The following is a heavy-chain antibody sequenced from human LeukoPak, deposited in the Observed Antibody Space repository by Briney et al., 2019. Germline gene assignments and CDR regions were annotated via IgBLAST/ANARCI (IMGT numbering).Heavy chain of an antibody. CDR3: ASDLYPDYYGSGSYYNVNY. V-gene: IGHV3-74*01. CDR2: INSDGSST. J-gene: IGHJ4*02. D-gene: IGHD3-10*01. Sequence: GGSLRLSCAASGFTFSGYWMHWVRQAPGKGLVGVSRINSDGSSTSYADSVKGRFTISRDNAKNTLYLQMNSLRAEDTAVYYCASDLYPDYYGSGSYYNVNYWGQGTLVTVSS. CDR1: GFTFSGYW.